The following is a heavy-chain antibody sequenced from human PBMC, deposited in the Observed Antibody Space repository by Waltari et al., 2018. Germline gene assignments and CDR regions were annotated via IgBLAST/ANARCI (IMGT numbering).Heavy chain of an antibody. CDR3: ARVGLAARPLDYYYYMDV. CDR1: GGTFSSYA. Sequence: QVQLVQSGAEVKKPGSSVKVSCKASGGTFSSYAISWVRQAPGQGLEWMGGIIPILGIANYAQKFQGRVTITADESTSTAYMELSSLRSEDTAVYYCARVGLAARPLDYYYYMDVWGKGTTVTVSS. D-gene: IGHD6-6*01. CDR2: IIPILGIA. J-gene: IGHJ6*03. V-gene: IGHV1-69*04.